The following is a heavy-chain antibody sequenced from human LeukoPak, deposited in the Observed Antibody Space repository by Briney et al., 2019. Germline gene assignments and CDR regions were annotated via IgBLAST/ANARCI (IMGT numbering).Heavy chain of an antibody. D-gene: IGHD3-22*01. CDR3: ARGEEGGIIVVL. V-gene: IGHV1-2*02. CDR1: GYTFSGYY. Sequence: ASVKVSCKASGYTFSGYYMHWVRQAPGQGLEWMGWINPHNGGTNYAQKFQGRVTMTRDTSITTAYMELSRLRSDDTAVYYCARGEEGGIIVVLWGQGTLVTVSS. CDR2: INPHNGGT. J-gene: IGHJ4*02.